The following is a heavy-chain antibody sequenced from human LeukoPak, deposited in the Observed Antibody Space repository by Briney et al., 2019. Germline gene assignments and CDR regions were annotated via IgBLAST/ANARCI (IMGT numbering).Heavy chain of an antibody. CDR2: IYSGGST. V-gene: IGHV3-53*01. J-gene: IGHJ4*02. CDR3: ARGTYDILTGYSPFDY. CDR1: GFTVSSNY. Sequence: GGSLRLSCAASGFTVSSNYMSWVRQAPGKGLEWVSVIYSGGSTYYADSVKGRFTISRDNSKNTLYLQMNSLRAEDTAVYYCARGTYDILTGYSPFDYWGQGTLVTASS. D-gene: IGHD3-9*01.